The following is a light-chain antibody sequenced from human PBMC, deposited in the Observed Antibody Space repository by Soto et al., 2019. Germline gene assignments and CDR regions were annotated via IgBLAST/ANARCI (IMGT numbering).Light chain of an antibody. CDR1: SSDVGGYNY. Sequence: QSALTQPPSASGSPGQSVTICCTGTSSDVGGYNYVSWYQQHPGKAPKLMIYEVSKRPSGVPDRFSGSKSGNTASLTVSGLQDEDEADYYCSSYAGSNYVFGTGTKVTVL. V-gene: IGLV2-8*01. CDR3: SSYAGSNYV. J-gene: IGLJ1*01. CDR2: EVS.